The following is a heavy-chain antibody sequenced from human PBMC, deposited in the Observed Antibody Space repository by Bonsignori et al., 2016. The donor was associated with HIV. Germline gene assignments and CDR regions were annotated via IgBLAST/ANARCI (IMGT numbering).Heavy chain of an antibody. D-gene: IGHD6-6*01. CDR3: ARSSYTSSSYFDF. CDR2: INPNSGGP. J-gene: IGHJ4*02. V-gene: IGHV1-2*02. CDR1: GYTFTGYY. Sequence: QVQLVQSGAEVKKPGASVKVSCKASGYTFTGYYIYWVRQAPGQGLEWMGWINPNSGGPNFAQKFQGRVTMTRDTSISTAYMELSGLRSDDTAMYYCARSSYTSSSYFDFWGQG.